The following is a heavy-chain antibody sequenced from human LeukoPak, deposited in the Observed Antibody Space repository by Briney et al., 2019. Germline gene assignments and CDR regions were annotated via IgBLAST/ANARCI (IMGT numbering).Heavy chain of an antibody. V-gene: IGHV3-21*01. CDR1: GFTFSSYS. D-gene: IGHD3-9*01. Sequence: GGSLRLSCAASGFTFSSYSMNWVRQAPGKGLEWVSSISSSSSYIYYADSVKGRFTISRDNTKNSLYLQMNSLRAEDTAVYYCARDLRNDILTGSFDYWGQGTLVTVSS. J-gene: IGHJ4*02. CDR3: ARDLRNDILTGSFDY. CDR2: ISSSSSYI.